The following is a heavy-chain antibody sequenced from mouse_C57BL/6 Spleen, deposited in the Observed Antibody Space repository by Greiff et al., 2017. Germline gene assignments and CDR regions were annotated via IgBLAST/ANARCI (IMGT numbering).Heavy chain of an antibody. CDR2: IWRGGST. V-gene: IGHV2-5*01. J-gene: IGHJ4*01. CDR3: AKKGDYGDYAMDY. CDR1: GFSLTSYG. D-gene: IGHD2-4*01. Sequence: VQLQQSGPGLVQPSQSLSITCTVSGFSLTSYGVHWVRQSPGKGLEWLGVIWRGGSTDYNAAFMSRLSITKDNSKSQVFFKMNSLQADDTAIYYCAKKGDYGDYAMDYWGQGTSVTVSS.